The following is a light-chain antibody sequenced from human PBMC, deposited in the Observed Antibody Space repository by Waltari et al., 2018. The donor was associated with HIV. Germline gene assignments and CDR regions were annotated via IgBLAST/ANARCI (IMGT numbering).Light chain of an antibody. CDR3: CTFSGRSSTWV. V-gene: IGLV2-23*02. J-gene: IGLJ3*02. CDR2: DVT. CDR1: DVETYDL. Sequence: QSALTPPASVSGSPGQSITVSCTGDVETYDLVSWYQVHPGKAPHLIIHDVTKRPSGVSSRFSASKSGNTASLTISGLEAEDESLYYCCTFSGRSSTWVFGGGTQVTVL.